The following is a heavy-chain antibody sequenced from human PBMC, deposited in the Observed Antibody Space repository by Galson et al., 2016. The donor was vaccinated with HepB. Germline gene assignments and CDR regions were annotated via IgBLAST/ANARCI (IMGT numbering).Heavy chain of an antibody. V-gene: IGHV5-10-1*01. CDR1: GYDFTTFW. D-gene: IGHD3-3*01. CDR3: ARSPAWSVDYFDS. J-gene: IGHJ4*02. CDR2: IDPSDSYT. Sequence: QSGAEVKKPGESLRISCQGSGYDFTTFWITWVRQMPGKGLEWMGTIDPSDSYTKYSPSFQGHVTISVDKSINTAYLQWRTLKASDTAIYFCARSPAWSVDYFDSWGQGTLATVSS.